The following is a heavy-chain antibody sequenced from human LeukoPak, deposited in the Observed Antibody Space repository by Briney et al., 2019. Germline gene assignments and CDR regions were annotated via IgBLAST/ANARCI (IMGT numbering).Heavy chain of an antibody. CDR2: IYYSGST. J-gene: IGHJ4*02. CDR1: GGSFSSGGYY. V-gene: IGHV4-31*11. D-gene: IGHD6-13*01. Sequence: SETLSLTCAVYGGSFSSGGYYWSWIRQHPGKGLEWIGYIYYSGSTYYNPSLKSRVTISVDTSKNQFSLKLSSVTAADTAVYYCARERKSAAAFDYWGQGTLVTVSS. CDR3: ARERKSAAAFDY.